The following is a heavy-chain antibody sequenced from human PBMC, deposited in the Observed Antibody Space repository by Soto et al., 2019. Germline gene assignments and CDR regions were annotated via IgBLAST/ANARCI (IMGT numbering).Heavy chain of an antibody. J-gene: IGHJ4*02. D-gene: IGHD1-26*01. V-gene: IGHV3-21*01. CDR1: GFTFSSYN. Sequence: GGSLRLSCAASGFTFSSYNMNWVRQAPGKGLEWVSLITSRSSYVFYADSVRGRFTISRDNAKNSLFLQMNSLRAEDTAVYYCAREPIESGSLDYWVLGTLVSVSS. CDR3: AREPIESGSLDY. CDR2: ITSRSSYV.